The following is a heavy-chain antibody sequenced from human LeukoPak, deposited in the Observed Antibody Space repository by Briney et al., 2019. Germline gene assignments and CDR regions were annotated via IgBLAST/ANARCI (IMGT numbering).Heavy chain of an antibody. D-gene: IGHD2-2*01. Sequence: SQTLSLTCAVYGGSFSGYYWGWIRQPPGKGLEWIGSIYYSGSTYYNPSLKSRVTISVDTSKNQFSLKLSSVTAADTAVYYCARQLGYCSSTSCYADKVDYWGQGTLVTVSS. CDR1: GGSFSGYY. J-gene: IGHJ4*02. CDR3: ARQLGYCSSTSCYADKVDY. V-gene: IGHV4-39*01. CDR2: IYYSGST.